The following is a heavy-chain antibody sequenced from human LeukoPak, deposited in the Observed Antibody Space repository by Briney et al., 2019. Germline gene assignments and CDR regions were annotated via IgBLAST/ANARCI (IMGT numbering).Heavy chain of an antibody. CDR1: GFTFSDYT. V-gene: IGHV3-23*01. CDR2: ITGSGGDT. CDR3: ARGVSGWPYYLDY. Sequence: PGGSLRLSCAASGFTFSDYTMTWVPQAPAKGLEWVSSITGSGGDTYYADSVKGRFTISRDNSKNTLYVQVNSLGAEDTAVYYCARGVSGWPYYLDYWGQGTMVTVSS. D-gene: IGHD6-19*01. J-gene: IGHJ4*02.